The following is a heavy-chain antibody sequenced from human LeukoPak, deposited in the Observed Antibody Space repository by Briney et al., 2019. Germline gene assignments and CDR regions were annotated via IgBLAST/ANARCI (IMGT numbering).Heavy chain of an antibody. CDR3: ARATDTANY. V-gene: IGHV1-2*02. CDR2: INPNSGGT. Sequence: ASVKVSCTPSVYTVIDGYMHEVRQAPGQGLEWMGWINPNSGGTNYAQKFQGRVTMTRDTSISTAYMELSRQRSDDTALYYCARATDTANYWGQGTLVTVSS. CDR1: VYTVIDGY. D-gene: IGHD5-18*01. J-gene: IGHJ4*02.